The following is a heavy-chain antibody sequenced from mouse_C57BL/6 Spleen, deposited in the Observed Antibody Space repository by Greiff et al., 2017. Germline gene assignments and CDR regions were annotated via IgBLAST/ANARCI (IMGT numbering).Heavy chain of an antibody. CDR1: GYTFTSYW. J-gene: IGHJ1*03. CDR2: IYPGSGST. D-gene: IGHD2-4*01. CDR3: ARAYGPQIYYDDDEGYFDV. V-gene: IGHV1-55*01. Sequence: QVQLQQPGAELVKPGASVTMSCKASGYTFTSYWITWVKQRPGQGLEWSGDIYPGSGSTNYNEKFKSKATLTVDTSSSTAYMQLSSLTSEDSAVYYCARAYGPQIYYDDDEGYFDVWGTGTTVTVSS.